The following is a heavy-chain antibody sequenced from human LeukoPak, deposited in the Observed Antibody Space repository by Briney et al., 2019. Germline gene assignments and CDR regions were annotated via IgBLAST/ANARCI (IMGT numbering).Heavy chain of an antibody. CDR3: ARVSSTYGSGD. V-gene: IGHV4-30-2*01. CDR1: GDSISSGVYY. D-gene: IGHD3-10*01. J-gene: IGHJ4*02. CDR2: IYHYGST. Sequence: SQTLSLTCTVSGDSISSGVYYWSWIRQPPGKGLEWIGYIYHYGSTFYNPSLKSRVTISVDTSKNQFSLRLSSVTAADTAVYYCARVSSTYGSGDWGQGTLVTVSS.